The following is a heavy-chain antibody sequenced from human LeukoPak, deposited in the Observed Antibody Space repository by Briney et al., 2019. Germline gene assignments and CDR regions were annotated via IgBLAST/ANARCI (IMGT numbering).Heavy chain of an antibody. V-gene: IGHV4-34*01. CDR3: ARGQYSKDIVVVPAAQFPTWFDP. CDR1: GGSFSGYY. J-gene: IGHJ5*02. Sequence: SVTLSLTCAVYGGSFSGYYWSWIRQPPGKGLEWIGEINHSGSTNYNPSLKSRVTISVDTSKNQFSLKLSSVTAADTAVYYCARGQYSKDIVVVPAAQFPTWFDPWGQGTLVTVSS. CDR2: INHSGST. D-gene: IGHD2-2*01.